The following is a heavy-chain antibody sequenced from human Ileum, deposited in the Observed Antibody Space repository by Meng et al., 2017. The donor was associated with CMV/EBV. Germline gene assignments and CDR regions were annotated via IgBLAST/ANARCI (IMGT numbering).Heavy chain of an antibody. Sequence: GGSLRLSCAASGCTFSNYWMHWVRQVRGKGPVWVSRINSDGTTTNYADSVKGRFTISRDNAKSTLYLQKNSLRDEDTALYYCARVGSGREFDSWGQGTLVTVSS. CDR3: ARVGSGREFDS. CDR2: INSDGTTT. J-gene: IGHJ5*01. CDR1: GCTFSNYW. D-gene: IGHD1-26*01. V-gene: IGHV3-74*01.